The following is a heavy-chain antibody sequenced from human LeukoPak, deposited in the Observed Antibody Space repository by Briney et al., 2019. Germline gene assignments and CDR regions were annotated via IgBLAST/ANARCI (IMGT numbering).Heavy chain of an antibody. J-gene: IGHJ4*02. Sequence: SETLSLTCTVSGGSISSYHWSWIRQPPGKGLEWIGYIFHSGSTNYNPSLKSRVTTSVDTSKNQFSLKLSSVTAADTDVYYCARDPGVTTGTYYFDYWGQGTLVTVSS. D-gene: IGHD1-1*01. CDR3: ARDPGVTTGTYYFDY. CDR2: IFHSGST. V-gene: IGHV4-59*01. CDR1: GGSISSYH.